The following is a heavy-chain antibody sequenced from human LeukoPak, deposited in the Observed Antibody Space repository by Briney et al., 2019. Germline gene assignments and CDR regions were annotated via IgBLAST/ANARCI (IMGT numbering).Heavy chain of an antibody. V-gene: IGHV1-46*01. J-gene: IGHJ4*02. Sequence: ASVKVSCKASGYTFTSYYMHWVRQAPGQGLEWMGIINPSGGSTSYAQKFQGRVTMTRDTSTSTVCMELSSLRSEDTAVYYCARGKHSSGWYMGYFDYWGQGTLVTVSS. CDR1: GYTFTSYY. CDR3: ARGKHSSGWYMGYFDY. D-gene: IGHD6-19*01. CDR2: INPSGGST.